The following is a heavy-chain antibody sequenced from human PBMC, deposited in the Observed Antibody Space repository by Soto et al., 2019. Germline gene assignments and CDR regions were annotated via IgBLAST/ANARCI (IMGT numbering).Heavy chain of an antibody. CDR1: GFTFSNAW. V-gene: IGHV3-15*01. CDR3: TTKTGNDAFDI. J-gene: IGHJ3*02. Sequence: GGSLRLSCAASGFTFSNAWMSWVRQAPGKGLEWVGRIKSKTDGGTTDYAAPVKGRLTISRDDSKNTLYLQMNSLKTEDTAVYYCTTKTGNDAFDIWGQGTMVTVSS. D-gene: IGHD7-27*01. CDR2: IKSKTDGGTT.